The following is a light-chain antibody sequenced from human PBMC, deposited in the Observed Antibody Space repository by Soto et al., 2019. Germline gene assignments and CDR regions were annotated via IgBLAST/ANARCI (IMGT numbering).Light chain of an antibody. V-gene: IGLV2-14*01. J-gene: IGLJ2*01. CDR1: SGDIGSYNR. CDR2: EVT. Sequence: QSVLTQPASVSGSPGQSITISCTGTSGDIGSYNRVSWYQQHPGKAPKLIIYEVTDRPSGVSNRFSGSKSGNTASLTVSGLRAADEADYFCSSYAGGNNIMVFGGGTKLTVL. CDR3: SSYAGGNNIMV.